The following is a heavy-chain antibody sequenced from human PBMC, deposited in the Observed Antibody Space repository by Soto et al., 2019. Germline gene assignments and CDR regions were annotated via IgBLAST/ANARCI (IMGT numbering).Heavy chain of an antibody. J-gene: IGHJ2*01. Sequence: QVQLVQSGAEVKKPGASVKVSCKASGYTFTRYDINWVRQAAGQGLEWMGWVNPNSGKTGSAQRFQGRLTMTRTTSNDTAYMELSRLRSEVTAVYYCVRGEDLDLWGRGTLVTVSS. V-gene: IGHV1-8*01. CDR1: GYTFTRYD. CDR2: VNPNSGKT. CDR3: VRGEDLDL.